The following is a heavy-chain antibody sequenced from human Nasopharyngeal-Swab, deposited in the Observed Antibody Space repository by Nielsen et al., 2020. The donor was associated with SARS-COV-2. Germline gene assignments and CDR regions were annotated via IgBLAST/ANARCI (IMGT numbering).Heavy chain of an antibody. CDR3: ASAVTGPLY. D-gene: IGHD4-11*01. CDR1: GFNVSNNY. CDR2: IYSSGSI. Sequence: SCAASGFNVSNNYMTWVRQAPGKGLEWISIIYSSGSIYHADSVKGRFIISRDTSKNTLSLRMNSLRVEDTAVYYCASAVTGPLYWGQGTLVTVSS. J-gene: IGHJ1*01. V-gene: IGHV3-53*01.